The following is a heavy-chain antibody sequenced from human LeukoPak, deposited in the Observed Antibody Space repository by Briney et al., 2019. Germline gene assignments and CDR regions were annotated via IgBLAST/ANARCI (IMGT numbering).Heavy chain of an antibody. J-gene: IGHJ5*02. V-gene: IGHV1-18*01. CDR1: GYTFTSYG. D-gene: IGHD2-15*01. CDR3: ARSGTAYCNGGSCYGSKFDP. Sequence: ASVKVSCKASGYTFTSYGITWVRQAPGHGLEWMGWISPYNGNTNYAQNFQGRVTMTTDTSTSTAYMELRSLQSDDTAVYYCARSGTAYCNGGSCYGSKFDPWGQGTLVTVSS. CDR2: ISPYNGNT.